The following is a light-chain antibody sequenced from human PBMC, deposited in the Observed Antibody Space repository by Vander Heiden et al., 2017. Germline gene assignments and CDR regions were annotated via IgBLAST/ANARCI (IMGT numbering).Light chain of an antibody. V-gene: IGKV1-39*01. Sequence: DIQMTQSPSSLSASVGDRVTITCRASQSISSYLNWYQQKPGKAPKLLIYAASSLQSGVPSRFSGGGSGTDFTLTISSLQPEDFATYYCQQSYRTLMYTFGQGTKLEIK. J-gene: IGKJ2*01. CDR1: QSISSY. CDR2: AAS. CDR3: QQSYRTLMYT.